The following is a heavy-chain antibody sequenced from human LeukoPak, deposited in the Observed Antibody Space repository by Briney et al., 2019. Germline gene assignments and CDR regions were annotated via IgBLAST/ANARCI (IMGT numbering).Heavy chain of an antibody. CDR3: ATVHYYDSSGYYQYYFDY. D-gene: IGHD3-22*01. CDR1: GYTFTYYY. J-gene: IGHJ4*02. V-gene: IGHV1-24*01. Sequence: ASVKVSCKASGYTFTYYYIHWVRQAPGQGLEWMGGFDPEDGETIYAQKFQGRVTMTEDTSTDTAYMELSSLRSEDTAVYYCATVHYYDSSGYYQYYFDYWGQGTLVTVSS. CDR2: FDPEDGET.